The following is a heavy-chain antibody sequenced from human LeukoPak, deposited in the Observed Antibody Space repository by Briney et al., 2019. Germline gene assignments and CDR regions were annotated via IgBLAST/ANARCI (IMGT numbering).Heavy chain of an antibody. V-gene: IGHV4-59*01. CDR3: ARAPGPYCGGDCQGPFDY. Sequence: SETLSLTCAVSGGSISSYCWSWIRQPPGKGLEWIGYIYYSGSTNYNPSLKSRVTISVDTSKNQFSLKLSSVTAADTAVYYCARAPGPYCGGDCQGPFDYWGQGTLVTVSS. CDR1: GGSISSYC. D-gene: IGHD2-21*02. J-gene: IGHJ4*02. CDR2: IYYSGST.